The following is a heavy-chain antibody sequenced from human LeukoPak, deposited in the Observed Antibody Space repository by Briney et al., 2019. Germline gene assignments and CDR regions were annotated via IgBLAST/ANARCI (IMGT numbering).Heavy chain of an antibody. CDR3: ARDRGRYSSSWDFDY. Sequence: ASVKVSCKSSGYTFTIYYMHWVRQAPGQGLEWMGLINPSGGSTSYAQKFQGRVTMTRDTSTSTAYMELRSLRSDDTAVYYCARDRGRYSSSWDFDYWGQGTLVTVSS. V-gene: IGHV1-46*01. D-gene: IGHD6-13*01. CDR2: INPSGGST. CDR1: GYTFTIYY. J-gene: IGHJ4*02.